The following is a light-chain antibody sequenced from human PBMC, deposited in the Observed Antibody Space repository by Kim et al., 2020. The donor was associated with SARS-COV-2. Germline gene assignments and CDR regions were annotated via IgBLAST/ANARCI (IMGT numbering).Light chain of an antibody. CDR1: QLGDKY. V-gene: IGLV3-1*01. Sequence: SYELTQPPSVSVSPGQTASITCSGDQLGDKYACWYQQKSGQSPVLVMFQDSKRPSGIPELFSGSNSGNTATLTISGTQAMDEADYYCQTWDSTSVVFGGG. J-gene: IGLJ2*01. CDR2: QDS. CDR3: QTWDSTSVV.